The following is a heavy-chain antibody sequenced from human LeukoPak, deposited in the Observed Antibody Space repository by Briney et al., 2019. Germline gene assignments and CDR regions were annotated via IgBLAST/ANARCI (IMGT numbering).Heavy chain of an antibody. J-gene: IGHJ5*02. CDR2: ITGDSSFI. CDR3: ARDQGISSFP. V-gene: IGHV3-21*01. CDR1: GFTFSSYA. D-gene: IGHD6-13*01. Sequence: GGSLRLSCAASGFTFSSYAMHWVRQAPGKGLEWVSYITGDSSFIYYADSVRGRFTISRDNAKNSLYLQMNSLRAEDTAVYYCARDQGISSFPWGQGTLVTVSS.